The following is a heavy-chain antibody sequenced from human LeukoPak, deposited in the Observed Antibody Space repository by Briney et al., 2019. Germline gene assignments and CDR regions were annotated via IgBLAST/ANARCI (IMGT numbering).Heavy chain of an antibody. V-gene: IGHV3-11*04. CDR1: GFTFSDYN. D-gene: IGHD3-3*01. J-gene: IGHJ6*03. CDR2: ISSSGSTI. CDR3: ARDGHGNFWRARRTYYMDV. Sequence: GGSLRLSCAASGFTFSDYNMRWIRQAPGKGLEWVSYISSSGSTIYYADSVKGRFTISRDNAKNSLYLQMNSLRAEDTAVYYCARDGHGNFWRARRTYYMDVWGKGTTVTVSS.